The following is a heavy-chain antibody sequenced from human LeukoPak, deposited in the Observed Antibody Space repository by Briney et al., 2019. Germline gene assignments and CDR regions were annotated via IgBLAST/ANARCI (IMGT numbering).Heavy chain of an antibody. CDR3: ARDPATVTPWYFDY. Sequence: PSETLSLTCTVSGGSISSSSYYWGWIRQPPGKGLEWIGSIYYGGSTYYNPSLKSRVTISVDTSKNQFSLKLSSVTAADTAVYYCARDPATVTPWYFDYWGQGTLVTVSS. V-gene: IGHV4-39*07. J-gene: IGHJ4*02. D-gene: IGHD4-11*01. CDR2: IYYGGST. CDR1: GGSISSSSYY.